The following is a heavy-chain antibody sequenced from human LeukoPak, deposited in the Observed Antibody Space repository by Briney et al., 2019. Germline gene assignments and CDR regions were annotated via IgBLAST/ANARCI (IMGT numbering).Heavy chain of an antibody. V-gene: IGHV3-74*01. CDR3: ARENIVAYYFDY. Sequence: GGSLRLSCAASGFTFSNSWMHWVRQAPGKGLVWVSRINSDGSSTSYADSVKGRFTISRDNAKNTLYLQMKSLRAEDTAVYYCARENIVAYYFDYWGQGALVTVSS. J-gene: IGHJ4*02. CDR2: INSDGSST. D-gene: IGHD5-12*01. CDR1: GFTFSNSW.